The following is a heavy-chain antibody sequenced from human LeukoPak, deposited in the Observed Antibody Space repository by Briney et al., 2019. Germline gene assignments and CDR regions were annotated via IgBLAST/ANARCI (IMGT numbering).Heavy chain of an antibody. CDR1: GYTFTSYY. CDR2: INPSGGST. D-gene: IGHD3-3*01. J-gene: IGHJ4*02. Sequence: ASVKVSCKASGYTFTSYYMHWVRQAPGQGLEWMGIINPSGGSTSYAQKFQGRVTMTRDTSTSTVYIELSSLRSEDTAVYYCARSYDFWSGYYPLDYWGQGTLVTVSS. V-gene: IGHV1-46*01. CDR3: ARSYDFWSGYYPLDY.